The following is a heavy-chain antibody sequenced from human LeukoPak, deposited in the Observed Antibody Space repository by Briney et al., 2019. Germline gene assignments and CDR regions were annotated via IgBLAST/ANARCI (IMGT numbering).Heavy chain of an antibody. CDR2: ISNDGIYI. Sequence: PGGSLRLSCAASGFTFDDYAMNWVRQAPGKGLEWVSSISNDGIYIYYAGSVEGRFTISRDNAKSSLYLQMNSLRAEDTAVYYCTNHLACGSTSCPPFDDWGQGTLVTASS. D-gene: IGHD2-2*01. CDR1: GFTFDDYA. J-gene: IGHJ4*02. CDR3: TNHLACGSTSCPPFDD. V-gene: IGHV3-21*01.